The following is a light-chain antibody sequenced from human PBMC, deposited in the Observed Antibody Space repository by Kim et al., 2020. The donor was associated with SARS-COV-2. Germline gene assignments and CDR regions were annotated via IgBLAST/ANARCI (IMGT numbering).Light chain of an antibody. J-gene: IGLJ2*01. CDR2: EDA. V-gene: IGLV6-57*03. CDR1: SGSIASKP. CDR3: QSYEV. Sequence: ECPGKTVTISCTRTSGSIASKPVQWYKQRPGSVPTTVIYEDALRPSGIPDRFSGSIDTSSNSASLTISGLTTEDEAVYFCQSYEVFGGGTQLTVL.